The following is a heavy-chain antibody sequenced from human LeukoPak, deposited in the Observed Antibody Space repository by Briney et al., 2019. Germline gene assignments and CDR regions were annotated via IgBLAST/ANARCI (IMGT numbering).Heavy chain of an antibody. CDR1: GFTFSSYA. D-gene: IGHD5-18*01. V-gene: IGHV3-23*01. CDR3: VREMRNEIVDAIMVGVDY. J-gene: IGHJ4*02. CDR2: ISGGGATT. Sequence: GGSLRLSCAASGFTFSSYAMSWVRQAPGKGLEWVSDISGGGATTFYADSVKGRFTISRDNSKNTLYLQMNSLRAEDTAVYYCVREMRNEIVDAIMVGVDYWGQGTLVTVSS.